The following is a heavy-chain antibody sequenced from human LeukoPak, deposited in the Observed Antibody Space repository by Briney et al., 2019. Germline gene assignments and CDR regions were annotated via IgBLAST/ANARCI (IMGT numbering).Heavy chain of an antibody. D-gene: IGHD3-3*01. Sequence: SETLSLTCTVSGDSINSLDLWSWVRQPPGKGLEWIGEMYLSGTTHSNPSVKSRVTISIDKSKNQFFLNLSSVTAADTAVYYCAKDGRLLEFYFDYWGQGTLVTVSS. V-gene: IGHV4-4*02. J-gene: IGHJ4*02. CDR2: MYLSGTT. CDR3: AKDGRLLEFYFDY. CDR1: GDSINSLDL.